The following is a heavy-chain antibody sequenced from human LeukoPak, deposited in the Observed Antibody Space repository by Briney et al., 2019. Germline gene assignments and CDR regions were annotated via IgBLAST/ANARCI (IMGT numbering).Heavy chain of an antibody. Sequence: VSVTVSCKASGYTFTSYAMHWVRQAPGQRLEWMGWINAGNGNTKYSQKFQGRVTITRDTSASTAYMELSSLRSEDTAVYYCARYAKAYYDFWSGYYGFDPWGQGTLVTVSS. CDR1: GYTFTSYA. CDR2: INAGNGNT. V-gene: IGHV1-3*01. D-gene: IGHD3-3*01. J-gene: IGHJ5*02. CDR3: ARYAKAYYDFWSGYYGFDP.